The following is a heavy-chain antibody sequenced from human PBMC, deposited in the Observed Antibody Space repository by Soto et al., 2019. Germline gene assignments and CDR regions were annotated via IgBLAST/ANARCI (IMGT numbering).Heavy chain of an antibody. Sequence: SETLSLTCIVSGGSISSYYWSWIRQHPGKGLEWIGYIYYSGSTYYNPSLKSRVTISVDTSKNQFSLKLSSVTAADTAVYYCARNSAGYYIFNYWGQGTLVTVSS. D-gene: IGHD3-10*01. CDR3: ARNSAGYYIFNY. CDR1: GGSISSYY. CDR2: IYYSGST. V-gene: IGHV4-59*06. J-gene: IGHJ4*02.